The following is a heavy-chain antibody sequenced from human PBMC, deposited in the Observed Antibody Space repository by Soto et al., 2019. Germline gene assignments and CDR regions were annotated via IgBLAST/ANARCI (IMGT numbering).Heavy chain of an antibody. D-gene: IGHD2-8*01. CDR3: ARGGYCTNGVCYATYYYYYGMDV. Sequence: QVQLVQSGAEVKKPGSSVKVSCKASGGTFSSYAISWVRQAPGQGLEWMGGIIPIFGTANYAQKFKGRVTITAYESTSTADVELSSLRSEDTAVYYCARGGYCTNGVCYATYYYYYGMDVWGQGTTVTVSS. J-gene: IGHJ6*02. CDR2: IIPIFGTA. CDR1: GGTFSSYA. V-gene: IGHV1-69*01.